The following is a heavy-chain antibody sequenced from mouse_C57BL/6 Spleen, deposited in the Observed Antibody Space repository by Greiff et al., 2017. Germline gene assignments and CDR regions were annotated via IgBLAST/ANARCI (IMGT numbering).Heavy chain of an antibody. V-gene: IGHV1-54*01. CDR1: GYAFTNYL. J-gene: IGHJ2*01. Sequence: QVQLQQSGAELVRPGTSVKVSCKASGYAFTNYLIEWVKQRPGQGLEWIGVINPGSGGTNYNEKFKGKATLTADKSSSTAYMQLSSLTSEDSAVYFCARGRDYYGNGFDYWGQGTTLTVSS. D-gene: IGHD1-1*01. CDR3: ARGRDYYGNGFDY. CDR2: INPGSGGT.